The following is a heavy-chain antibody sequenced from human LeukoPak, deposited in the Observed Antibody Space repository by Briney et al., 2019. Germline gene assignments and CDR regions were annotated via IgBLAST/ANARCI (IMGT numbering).Heavy chain of an antibody. CDR1: GGTFTSYA. J-gene: IGHJ6*02. D-gene: IGHD4-17*01. CDR2: IIPIFGTA. Sequence: SVKVSCKASGGTFTSYAISWVRQAPGQGLEWMGGIIPIFGTANYAQKFQGRVTITADESASTAYMELSSLRSEDTAVYYCAREFYGPYYYGMDVWGQGTTVTVSS. CDR3: AREFYGPYYYGMDV. V-gene: IGHV1-69*13.